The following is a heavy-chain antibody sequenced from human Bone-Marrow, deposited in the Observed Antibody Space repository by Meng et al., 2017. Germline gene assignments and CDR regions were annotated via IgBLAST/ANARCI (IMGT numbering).Heavy chain of an antibody. J-gene: IGHJ6*02. Sequence: SETLSLTCTVSGGSISSSSYYWGWLRQPPGKGLEWIGSIYYSGSTYYNPSLKSRVTISVDTSKNQFSLKLSSVTAADTAVYYCTTGGVDPYYDFWSGYYMLSSAHYYYYGMDVWGQGTTVTVSS. CDR2: IYYSGST. D-gene: IGHD3-3*01. CDR3: TTGGVDPYYDFWSGYYMLSSAHYYYYGMDV. V-gene: IGHV4-39*07. CDR1: GGSISSSSYY.